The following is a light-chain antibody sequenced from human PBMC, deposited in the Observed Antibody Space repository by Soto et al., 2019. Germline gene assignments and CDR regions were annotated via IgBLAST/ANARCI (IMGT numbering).Light chain of an antibody. CDR2: AVS. CDR3: MRRILIRT. J-gene: IGKJ1*01. CDR1: QSLLHSDGKTY. Sequence: DIVRTQSPLCPSVTPGQPASISCNSSQSLLHSDGKTYLSWYLQNPGQPPQLLLYAVSEQCSVVRDKVRGRGSWPDFPLTIRRVEAEEGGGYYLMRRILIRTFGEGNNVEI. V-gene: IGKV2D-29*01.